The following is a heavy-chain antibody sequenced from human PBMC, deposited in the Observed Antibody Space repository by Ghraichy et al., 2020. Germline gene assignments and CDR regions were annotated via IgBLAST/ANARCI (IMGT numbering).Heavy chain of an antibody. CDR2: IKPVSGAT. J-gene: IGHJ4*02. Sequence: ASVKVSCKAAGYTFIAYYVHWVRQAPGHGPEWKGWIKPVSGATNYAQTFQDRVVMTRDTSTATVYLELHSLTSADTAVYYCPREVNTQLVRYSFEFWGQGTLVSVSS. CDR1: GYTFIAYY. D-gene: IGHD6-13*01. CDR3: PREVNTQLVRYSFEF. V-gene: IGHV1-2*02.